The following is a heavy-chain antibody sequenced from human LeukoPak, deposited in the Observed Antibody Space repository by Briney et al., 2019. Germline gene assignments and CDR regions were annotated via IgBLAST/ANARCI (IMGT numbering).Heavy chain of an antibody. CDR2: ISGSGGST. J-gene: IGHJ4*02. D-gene: IGHD1-26*01. CDR3: AKLKLRGGKVGATDFDY. CDR1: GFTFSSYA. V-gene: IGHV3-23*01. Sequence: GGSLRLSCAASGFTFSSYAMSCVRQAPGEGLEWGSAISGSGGSTYYAESVKGRFTISRDNSKNTLYLQMNSLRAEDTAVYYCAKLKLRGGKVGATDFDYWGQGTLVTVSS.